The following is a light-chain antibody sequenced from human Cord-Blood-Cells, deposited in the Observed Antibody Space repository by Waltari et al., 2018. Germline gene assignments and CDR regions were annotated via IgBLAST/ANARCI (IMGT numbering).Light chain of an antibody. V-gene: IGKV1-NL1*01. CDR2: AAS. Sequence: EIQMTQSPSSLSAYVGDRVTITCRASQGISNSLAWYQQKPGKAPKLLLYAASRLESGVPSRFSGSGSGTDYTLTISSLQPEDFATYYCQQYYSTPYTFGQGTKLEIK. J-gene: IGKJ2*01. CDR1: QGISNS. CDR3: QQYYSTPYT.